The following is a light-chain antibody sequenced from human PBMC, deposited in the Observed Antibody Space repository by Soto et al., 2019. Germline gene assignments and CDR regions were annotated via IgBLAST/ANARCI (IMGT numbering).Light chain of an antibody. Sequence: DIQMSQTPSSPCASVLDSVTITCRASQTIYSYLVWYQHAPGRAPKVLIYRASTLQSGVPSRFSGSGSGTDFTLIITTLQPEDSATYYCQQSYTYPPTFGGGTKVDIK. CDR2: RAS. V-gene: IGKV1-39*01. CDR1: QTIYSY. J-gene: IGKJ4*01. CDR3: QQSYTYPPT.